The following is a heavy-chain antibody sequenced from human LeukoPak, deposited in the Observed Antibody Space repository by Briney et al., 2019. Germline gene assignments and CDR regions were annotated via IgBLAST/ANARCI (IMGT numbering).Heavy chain of an antibody. V-gene: IGHV3-30-3*01. D-gene: IGHD6-19*01. CDR3: AKIRLGIAVAGSIDY. CDR2: ISYDGSNK. CDR1: GFTFSSYA. Sequence: TGGSLRLSCAASGFTFSSYAMHWVRQAPGKGLEWVAVISYDGSNKYYADSVKGRFTISRDNSKNTLYLQMNSLRAEDTAVYYCAKIRLGIAVAGSIDYWGQGTLVTVSS. J-gene: IGHJ4*02.